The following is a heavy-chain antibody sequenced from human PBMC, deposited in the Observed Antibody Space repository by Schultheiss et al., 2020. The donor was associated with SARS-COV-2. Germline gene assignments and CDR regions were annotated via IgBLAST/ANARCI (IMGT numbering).Heavy chain of an antibody. CDR3: ARDQSLDY. CDR1: GFTFSSYA. J-gene: IGHJ4*02. Sequence: GGSLRLSCAASGFTFSSYAMHWVRQAPGKGLEWVALISYDGSNEYYADSVKGRFTISRDNAKNSLYLQMNSLRAEDTAVYYCARDQSLDYWGQGTLVTVSS. V-gene: IGHV3-30*07. CDR2: ISYDGSNE.